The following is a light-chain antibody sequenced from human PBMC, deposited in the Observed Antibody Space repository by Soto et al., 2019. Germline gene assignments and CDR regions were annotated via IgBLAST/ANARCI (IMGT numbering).Light chain of an antibody. J-gene: IGKJ1*01. Sequence: AIQMTQSPSSLSASVGDRVTITCRASQDIRNDLGWYQQKPGKAPKLLIYAASSLQSGVPSRFSGSGSGTDFTLTISCLQSEDFATYYCQQYYSYRWTFGQGTKVDI. CDR2: AAS. CDR1: QDIRND. V-gene: IGKV1-6*01. CDR3: QQYYSYRWT.